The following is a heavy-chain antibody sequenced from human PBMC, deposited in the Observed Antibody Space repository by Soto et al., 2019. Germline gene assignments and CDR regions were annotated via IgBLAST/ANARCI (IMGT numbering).Heavy chain of an antibody. D-gene: IGHD3-3*01. CDR1: GGSISSYY. CDR2: IYTSGST. Sequence: SETLSLTCTVSGGSISSYYWSWIRQPAGKGLEWIGRIYTSGSTNYNPSLKSRVTMSVDTSKNQFSLKLSSVTAADTAVYYCARDTYYDFWSGYLPGPDYYYYGTDVWGQGTTVTVSS. CDR3: ARDTYYDFWSGYLPGPDYYYYGTDV. J-gene: IGHJ6*02. V-gene: IGHV4-4*07.